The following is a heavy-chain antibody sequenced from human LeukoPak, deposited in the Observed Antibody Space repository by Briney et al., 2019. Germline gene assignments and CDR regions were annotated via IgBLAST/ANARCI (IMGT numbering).Heavy chain of an antibody. CDR1: GFTFSSYA. J-gene: IGHJ6*03. CDR3: AKEPQANYYYYYYMDV. Sequence: PGGSLRLSCAASGFTFSSYAMSWVRQAPGKGLEWVSAISGSGGSTYYADSVKGRFTISRDNSRNTLYLQMNSLRAEDTAVYYCAKEPQANYYYYYYMDVWGKGTTVTISS. CDR2: ISGSGGST. V-gene: IGHV3-23*01.